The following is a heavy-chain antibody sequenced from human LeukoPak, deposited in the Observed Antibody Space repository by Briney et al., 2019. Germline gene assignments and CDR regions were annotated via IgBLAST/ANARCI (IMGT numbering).Heavy chain of an antibody. CDR1: GGTFSSYV. V-gene: IGHV1-18*01. J-gene: IGHJ4*02. Sequence: ASVKVSCKASGGTFSSYVINWVRQVAGQGLEWMGWISAQHGQTEYAPNSQDRVTMTTDTYTNTAYMELRSLRSDDTAVYYCAGSLGYCTSNVCYLKYWGQGTLVTVSS. CDR2: ISAQHGQT. D-gene: IGHD2-8*01. CDR3: AGSLGYCTSNVCYLKY.